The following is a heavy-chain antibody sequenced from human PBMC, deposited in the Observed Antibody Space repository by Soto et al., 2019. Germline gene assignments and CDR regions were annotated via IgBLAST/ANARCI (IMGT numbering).Heavy chain of an antibody. D-gene: IGHD4-17*01. CDR2: ISYDGSNK. Sequence: GGSLRLCCAASGFTFSSYAMHWVRQAPGKGLEWVAVISYDGSNKYYADSVKGRFTISRDNSKNTLYLQMNSLRAEDTAVYYCARNYGDSTEPDASDIWGQATMVTVSS. CDR1: GFTFSSYA. J-gene: IGHJ3*02. CDR3: ARNYGDSTEPDASDI. V-gene: IGHV3-30-3*01.